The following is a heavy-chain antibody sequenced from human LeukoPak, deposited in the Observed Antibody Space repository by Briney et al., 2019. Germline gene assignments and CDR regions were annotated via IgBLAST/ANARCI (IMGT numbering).Heavy chain of an antibody. V-gene: IGHV1-69*13. J-gene: IGHJ6*02. CDR2: IIPIFGTA. CDR3: AREMAASLYYYYGMDV. CDR1: GGTFSSYA. D-gene: IGHD2-15*01. Sequence: SVKVSCKASGGTFSSYAISWVRQAPGQGLEWMGGIIPIFGTANYAQKFQGRVTITADESTSTAYMELSSLRSEDTAVYYCAREMAASLYYYYGMDVWGQGTTVTVSS.